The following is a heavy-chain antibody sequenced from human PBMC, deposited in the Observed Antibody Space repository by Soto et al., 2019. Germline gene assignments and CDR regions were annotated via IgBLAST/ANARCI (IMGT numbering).Heavy chain of an antibody. CDR1: GFTFSSYA. CDR3: ARDPTYSSSSGNY. D-gene: IGHD6-6*01. Sequence: GGSLRLSCAASGFTFSSYAMSWVRQAPGKGLEWVSAISGSGGSTYYADSVKGRFTISRDNAKNSLYLQMNSLRAEDTAVYYCARDPTYSSSSGNYWGQGTLVTVSS. J-gene: IGHJ4*02. V-gene: IGHV3-23*01. CDR2: ISGSGGST.